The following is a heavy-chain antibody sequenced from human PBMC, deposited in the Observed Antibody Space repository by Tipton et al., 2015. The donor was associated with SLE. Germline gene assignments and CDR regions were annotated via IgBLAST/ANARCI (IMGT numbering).Heavy chain of an antibody. J-gene: IGHJ2*01. CDR2: ISDSGSP. V-gene: IGHV4-59*12. Sequence: TLSLTCSLSTGSMKSFFWTWIRQSPEKGLEWIGEISDSGSPKYNPSFLSRATMSADSSKKNFSLTLTSVTVADTAIYFCVRNNWERHSWYFDLWGRGAPVTVSS. CDR3: VRNNWERHSWYFDL. CDR1: TGSMKSFF. D-gene: IGHD1-1*01.